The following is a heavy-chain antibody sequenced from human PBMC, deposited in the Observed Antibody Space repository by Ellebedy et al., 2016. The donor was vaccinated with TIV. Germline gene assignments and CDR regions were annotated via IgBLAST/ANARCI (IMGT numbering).Heavy chain of an antibody. CDR3: AKEGSLRFYGMDV. CDR2: ISDDGSNT. D-gene: IGHD4-17*01. CDR1: GFTFGSFA. J-gene: IGHJ6*02. Sequence: PGGSLRLSCAASGFTFGSFAMHWVRQAPGKGLESLAVISDDGSNTYYIDSIKGRFTVSRDNSKSTLYLQMNSLRAEDTAVYYCAKEGSLRFYGMDVWGQGTTVTVSS. V-gene: IGHV3-30*18.